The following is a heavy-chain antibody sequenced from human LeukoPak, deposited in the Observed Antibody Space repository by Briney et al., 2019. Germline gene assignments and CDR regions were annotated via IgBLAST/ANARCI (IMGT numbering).Heavy chain of an antibody. V-gene: IGHV3-23*01. CDR1: GLTFSNYA. CDR3: AKDYRGSGEVGETGPLDY. Sequence: GGSLRLSCTASGLTFSNYAMSWVRQAPAKGLEWVAGIDQSGGYIHYADSVKGRFTISRDNSKNTLHLQMSSLRAEDTAVYYCAKDYRGSGEVGETGPLDYWGQGTLATVSS. D-gene: IGHD1-14*01. J-gene: IGHJ4*02. CDR2: IDQSGGYI.